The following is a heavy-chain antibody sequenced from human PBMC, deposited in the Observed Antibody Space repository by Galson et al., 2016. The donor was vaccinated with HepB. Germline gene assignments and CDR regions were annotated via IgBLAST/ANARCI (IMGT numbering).Heavy chain of an antibody. D-gene: IGHD6-6*01. J-gene: IGHJ5*02. CDR1: GFSLSTPGVG. CDR2: IYWDDDR. V-gene: IGHV2-5*02. CDR3: AHKVAVEQGSSSGWFDP. Sequence: PALVKPTQTLTLTCTFSGFSLSTPGVGVGWIRQPPGRALEWLALIYWDDDRRYSPSLQNRLSVTRDTSRNRVVLTMTNMDPVDTGTYYCAHKVAVEQGSSSGWFDPWGQGTLVTVSS.